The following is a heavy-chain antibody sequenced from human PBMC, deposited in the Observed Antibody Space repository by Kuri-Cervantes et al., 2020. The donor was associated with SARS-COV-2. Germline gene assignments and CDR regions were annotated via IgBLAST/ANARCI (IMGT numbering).Heavy chain of an antibody. CDR1: GGSISSYY. CDR2: IYYSGST. Sequence: SETLSLTCTVPGGSISSYYWSWIRQPPGKGLEWIGYIYYSGSTNYNPSLKSRVTISVDTSKNQFSLKLSSVTAADTAVYYCARGGYSSGWYAVDWGQGTLVTVSS. J-gene: IGHJ4*02. D-gene: IGHD6-19*01. V-gene: IGHV4-59*01. CDR3: ARGGYSSGWYAVD.